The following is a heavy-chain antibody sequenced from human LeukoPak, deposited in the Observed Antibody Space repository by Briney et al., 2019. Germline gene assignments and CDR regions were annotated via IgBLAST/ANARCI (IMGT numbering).Heavy chain of an antibody. CDR1: GFTFSSYA. CDR3: ATLYGGSLDY. Sequence: GGSLRLSCAASGFTFSSYAMSWVRQAPGKGLEWVSAISGSGGSTYYADSVRGRFTISRDNAKNTLYLQMNSLRAEDTAVYYCATLYGGSLDYWGQGTLVTVSS. CDR2: ISGSGGST. J-gene: IGHJ4*02. D-gene: IGHD5-12*01. V-gene: IGHV3-23*01.